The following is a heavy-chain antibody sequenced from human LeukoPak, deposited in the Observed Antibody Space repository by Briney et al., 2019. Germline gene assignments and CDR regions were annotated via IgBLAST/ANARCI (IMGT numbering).Heavy chain of an antibody. V-gene: IGHV3-21*01. Sequence: GGSLRLSCAASGFTFSSYSMNWVRQAPGKGLEWVSSISSSSSYIYYADSVKGRFTISRDNAKNSLYLQMNSLRAEDTAVYYCARSGWRTNEYFQHWGQGTLVTVSS. D-gene: IGHD6-19*01. J-gene: IGHJ1*01. CDR2: ISSSSSYI. CDR3: ARSGWRTNEYFQH. CDR1: GFTFSSYS.